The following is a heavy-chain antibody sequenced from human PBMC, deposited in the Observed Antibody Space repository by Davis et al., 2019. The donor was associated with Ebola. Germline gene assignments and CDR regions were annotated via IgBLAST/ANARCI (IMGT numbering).Heavy chain of an antibody. V-gene: IGHV1-3*01. CDR1: GYTFTSYA. CDR2: INAGNGNT. CDR3: ARVRQLVYGMDV. D-gene: IGHD6-6*01. Sequence: AASVKVSCKASGYTFTSYAMHWVRQAPGQRLEWMGWINAGNGNTKYSQKFQGRVTITRDTSASTAYMELSSLRSEDTAVYYCARVRQLVYGMDVWGQGTTVTVSS. J-gene: IGHJ6*02.